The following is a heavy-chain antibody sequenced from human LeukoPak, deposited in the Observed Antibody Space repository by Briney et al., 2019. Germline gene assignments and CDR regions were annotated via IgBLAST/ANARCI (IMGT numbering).Heavy chain of an antibody. CDR1: GFTFDDYA. Sequence: GGSLRLSCAASGFTFDDYAMHWVWQAPGKGLEWVSGISWNSGSIGYADSVKGRFTISRDNAKNSLYLQMNSLRAEDTALYYCAKGGLELVWGQGTLVTVSS. CDR3: AKGGLELV. J-gene: IGHJ4*02. CDR2: ISWNSGSI. V-gene: IGHV3-9*01. D-gene: IGHD1-7*01.